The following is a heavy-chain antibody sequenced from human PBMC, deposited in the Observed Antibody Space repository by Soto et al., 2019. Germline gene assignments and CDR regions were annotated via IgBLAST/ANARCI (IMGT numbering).Heavy chain of an antibody. CDR3: ARDHFGDYGWFDP. V-gene: IGHV4-31*11. CDR1: GGSFSGYY. Sequence: SETLSLTCAVYGGSFSGYYWSWIRQHPGKGLGWIGHIYYTGSTYYNPSLRSRVIISIDTSKNQFSLKMRSVTAADTAVYYCARDHFGDYGWFDPWGQGALVTVSS. CDR2: IYYTGST. J-gene: IGHJ5*02. D-gene: IGHD4-17*01.